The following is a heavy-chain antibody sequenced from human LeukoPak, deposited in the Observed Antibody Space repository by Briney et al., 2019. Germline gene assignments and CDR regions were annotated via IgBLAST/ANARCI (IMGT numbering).Heavy chain of an antibody. V-gene: IGHV4-59*01. CDR3: ARGDFWSGYPQGFDP. Sequence: SETLSLTCTVSGGSISSYYWSWIRQPPGKGLEWIGYIYYSGSTNYNPSLKSRVTISADTSKNQFSLKLSSVTAADTAVYYCARGDFWSGYPQGFDPWGQGTLVTVSS. D-gene: IGHD3-3*01. CDR1: GGSISSYY. CDR2: IYYSGST. J-gene: IGHJ5*02.